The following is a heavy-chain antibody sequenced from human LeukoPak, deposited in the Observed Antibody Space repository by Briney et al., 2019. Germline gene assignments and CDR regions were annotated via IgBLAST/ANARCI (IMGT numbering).Heavy chain of an antibody. CDR3: ARDRITGTSPQIGYYYYYMDV. J-gene: IGHJ6*03. V-gene: IGHV4-4*07. CDR2: IYTSGST. D-gene: IGHD1-7*01. CDR1: GFTFSDYY. Sequence: KPGGSLRLSCAASGFTFSDYYMSWIRQPAGKGLEWIGRIYTSGSTNYNPSLKSRVTMSVDTSKNQFSLKLSSVTAADTAVYYCARDRITGTSPQIGYYYYYMDVWGKGTTVTVSS.